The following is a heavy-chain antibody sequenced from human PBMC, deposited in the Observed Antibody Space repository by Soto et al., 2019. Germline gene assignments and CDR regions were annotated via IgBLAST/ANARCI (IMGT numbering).Heavy chain of an antibody. J-gene: IGHJ4*02. V-gene: IGHV3-15*01. CDR1: GFTFANAW. Sequence: GGSLRLSCAASGFTFANAWMSWVRQAPGKGLEWVGHIKSKTDGEATDYAAPVKGRFSISRDDSKNTMFLQMNSLQIEDTAIYYCTLHVVVVTSIHNYFNYWGQGTRVTVSS. CDR2: IKSKTDGEAT. CDR3: TLHVVVVTSIHNYFNY. D-gene: IGHD2-21*02.